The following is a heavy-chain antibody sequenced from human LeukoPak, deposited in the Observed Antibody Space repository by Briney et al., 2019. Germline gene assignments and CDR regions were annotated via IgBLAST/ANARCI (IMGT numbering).Heavy chain of an antibody. J-gene: IGHJ4*02. CDR1: GFIFSNSG. CDR3: ARDRTVGDTPIFDY. Sequence: GGSLRLSCAASGFIFSNSGMNWVRQAPGKGLEWVANIKQDGSEKYYVDSVKGRFTISRDNAKNSLYLQMNSLRAEDTAVYYCARDRTVGDTPIFDYWGQGTLVTVSS. CDR2: IKQDGSEK. V-gene: IGHV3-7*03. D-gene: IGHD1-26*01.